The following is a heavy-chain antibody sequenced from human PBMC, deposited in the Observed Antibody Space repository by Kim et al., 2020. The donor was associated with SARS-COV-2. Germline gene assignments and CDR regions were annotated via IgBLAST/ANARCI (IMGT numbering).Heavy chain of an antibody. J-gene: IGHJ4*02. Sequence: SETLSLTCTVSGGSISSSSYYWGWIRQPPGKGLEWIGSIYYSGSTYYNPSLKSRVTISVDTSKNQFSLKLSSVTAADTAVYYCARVKYGCSSTSCYLFFDYWGQGTLVTVSS. CDR2: IYYSGST. V-gene: IGHV4-39*07. D-gene: IGHD2-2*01. CDR1: GGSISSSSYY. CDR3: ARVKYGCSSTSCYLFFDY.